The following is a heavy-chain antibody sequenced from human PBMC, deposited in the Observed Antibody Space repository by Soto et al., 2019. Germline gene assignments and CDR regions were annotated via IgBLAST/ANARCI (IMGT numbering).Heavy chain of an antibody. CDR1: GGSFTGYY. V-gene: IGHV4-34*01. CDR2: ISHSGTT. Sequence: SETLSVTCAVNGGSFTGYYGAWIRQSPEKGLEWIGEISHSGTTKYNPSLKSRVTISVDTSKNQFSLKLSSVTAADTGMYYCARNGGNTWYYFDSWGQGTVVT. J-gene: IGHJ4*02. D-gene: IGHD6-13*01. CDR3: ARNGGNTWYYFDS.